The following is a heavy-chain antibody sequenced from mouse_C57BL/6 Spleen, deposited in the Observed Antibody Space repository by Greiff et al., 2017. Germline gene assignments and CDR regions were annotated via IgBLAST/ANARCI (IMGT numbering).Heavy chain of an antibody. CDR3: ARWGDYDYEDGFAY. CDR1: GYAFSSYW. CDR2: IYPGDGDT. V-gene: IGHV1-80*01. D-gene: IGHD2-4*01. J-gene: IGHJ3*01. Sequence: QVQLQQSGAELVKPGASVKISCKASGYAFSSYWMNWVKQRPGKGLEWIGQIYPGDGDTNYNGKFKGKATLTADTSSSTAYMQLSSLTSEDSAVYFCARWGDYDYEDGFAYWGQGTLVTVSA.